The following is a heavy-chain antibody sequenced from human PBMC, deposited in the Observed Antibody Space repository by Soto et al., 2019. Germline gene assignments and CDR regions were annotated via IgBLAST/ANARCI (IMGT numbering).Heavy chain of an antibody. CDR1: GYSFTSYW. CDR3: ARSYYYGSGSTGAFDI. Sequence: GESLKISCKGSGYSFTSYWIGWVRQMPGKGLEWMGIIYPGDSDTRYSPSFQGQVTISADKSISTAYLQWSSLKASDTAMYYCARSYYYGSGSTGAFDIWGQGTMVTVSS. D-gene: IGHD3-10*01. CDR2: IYPGDSDT. J-gene: IGHJ3*02. V-gene: IGHV5-51*01.